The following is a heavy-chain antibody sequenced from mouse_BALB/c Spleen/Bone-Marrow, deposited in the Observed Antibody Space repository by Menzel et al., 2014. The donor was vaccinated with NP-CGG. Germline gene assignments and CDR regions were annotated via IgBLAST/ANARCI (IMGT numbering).Heavy chain of an antibody. CDR3: ARRVWSRGGAY. V-gene: IGHV5-12-2*01. J-gene: IGHJ4*01. CDR1: GFTFSSYT. CDR2: ISNGGGSP. Sequence: EVQLVESGGGLVQPGGSLKLSCAASGFTFSSYTMSWVRQIPEKRLEWVAYISNGGGSPYYPDTVKGRFTISRANAKNSLYLQMSSLKSEDTAMYYCARRVWSRGGAYWGQGTSVTVSS. D-gene: IGHD2-10*02.